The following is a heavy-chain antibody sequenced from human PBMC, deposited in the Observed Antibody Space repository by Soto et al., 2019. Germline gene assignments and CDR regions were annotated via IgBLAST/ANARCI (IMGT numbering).Heavy chain of an antibody. J-gene: IGHJ6*02. D-gene: IGHD3-22*01. CDR1: GGTFSRYA. V-gene: IGHV1-69*13. Sequence: SVKLSCQASGGTFSRYAISWVRQAPGQGLEWMGGIIPIFGTANYAQRFQGRVTITADESTSTAYMELSSLRSEDTAVYYCARGFYYDSMVAPTTYYYYDGMDCCGQGPTLILAS. CDR2: IIPIFGTA. CDR3: ARGFYYDSMVAPTTYYYYDGMDC.